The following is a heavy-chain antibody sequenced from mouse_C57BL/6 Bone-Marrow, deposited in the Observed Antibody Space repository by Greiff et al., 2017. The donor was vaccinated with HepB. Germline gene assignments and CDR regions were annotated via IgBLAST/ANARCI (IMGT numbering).Heavy chain of an antibody. V-gene: IGHV8-8*01. CDR1: GFSLSTFGMG. CDR2: IWWDDDK. J-gene: IGHJ4*01. CDR3: ARIRTPVVAGAMDY. Sequence: QVTLKVSGPGILQPSQTLSLTCSFSGFSLSTFGMGVGWIRQTSGKGLEWLAHIWWDDDKYYNPALKSRLTNSKDTSKNQLFLKIANVDTADTATYYCARIRTPVVAGAMDYWGQGTSVTVSS. D-gene: IGHD1-1*01.